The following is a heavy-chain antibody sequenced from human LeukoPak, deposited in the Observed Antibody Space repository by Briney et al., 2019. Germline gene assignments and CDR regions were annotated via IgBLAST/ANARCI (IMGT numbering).Heavy chain of an antibody. J-gene: IGHJ4*02. D-gene: IGHD5-18*01. CDR1: GFRFSSYS. CDR2: ISSSGGTT. V-gene: IGHV3-64D*06. Sequence: GGSLRLSCSASGFRFSSYSMYWVRQAPGKGLEYVSAISSSGGTTYYADSVKGRFTISRDNSKNTLFLQMSSLRPEDTAIYYCVKDRLDTGFGVGGYWGQGTLVTAFS. CDR3: VKDRLDTGFGVGGY.